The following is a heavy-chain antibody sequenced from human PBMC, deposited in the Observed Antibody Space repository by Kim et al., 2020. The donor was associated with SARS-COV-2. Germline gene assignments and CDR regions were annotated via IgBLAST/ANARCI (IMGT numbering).Heavy chain of an antibody. D-gene: IGHD3-10*01. V-gene: IGHV3-23*01. CDR3: AKDAVWAGSGRYDH. Sequence: GGSLRLSCAVSRFTFNNYWINWVRHAPGKGLVWVSGLTGSGFDTYYADSVKGRFTISRNNSENTVFLQMNSLRVEDTAIYYCAKDAVWAGSGRYDHWGQGALVTVSS. CDR1: RFTFNNYW. CDR2: LTGSGFDT. J-gene: IGHJ4*02.